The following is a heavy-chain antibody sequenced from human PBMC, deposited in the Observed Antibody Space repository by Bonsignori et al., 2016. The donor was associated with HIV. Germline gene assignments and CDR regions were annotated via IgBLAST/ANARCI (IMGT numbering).Heavy chain of an antibody. J-gene: IGHJ3*02. CDR2: ISGTGDTT. V-gene: IGHV3-23*01. CDR3: AREGLGFGEFPDAFDI. Sequence: WIRQPPGKGPEWVSAISGTGDTTYYADSVKGRFTISKDNSKNTLYLQIHSLRAEDTAVYYCAREGLGFGEFPDAFDIWGQGTMVTVSS. D-gene: IGHD3-10*01.